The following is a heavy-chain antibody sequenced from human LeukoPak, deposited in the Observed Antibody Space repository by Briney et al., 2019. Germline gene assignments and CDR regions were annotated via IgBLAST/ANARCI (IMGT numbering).Heavy chain of an antibody. Sequence: SETLSLTCTVSGGSISSYYWSWIRQPPGKGLEWIGYIYYSGSTNYNPSLKSRVTISLDTSKNQFSLKLSSVTAADTAVYYCARVDEELHFDYWGQGTLVTVSS. D-gene: IGHD1-26*01. CDR1: GGSISSYY. J-gene: IGHJ4*02. V-gene: IGHV4-59*01. CDR3: ARVDEELHFDY. CDR2: IYYSGST.